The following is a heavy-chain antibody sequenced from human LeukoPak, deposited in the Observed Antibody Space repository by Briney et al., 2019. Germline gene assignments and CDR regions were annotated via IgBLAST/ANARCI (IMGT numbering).Heavy chain of an antibody. CDR2: IIPIFGIA. CDR1: GGTFSSYA. J-gene: IGHJ6*02. V-gene: IGHV1-69*04. CDR3: ARGPRYCSSTSCNYGMDV. D-gene: IGHD2-2*01. Sequence: SVKVSCKASGGTFSSYAISWVRQAPGQGLEWMGRIIPIFGIANYAQKFQGRVTITADKSTSTAYMELSGLRSEDTAVYYCARGPRYCSSTSCNYGMDVWGQGTTVTVSS.